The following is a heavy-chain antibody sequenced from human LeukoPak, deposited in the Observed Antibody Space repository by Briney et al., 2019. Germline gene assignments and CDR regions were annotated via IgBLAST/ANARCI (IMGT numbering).Heavy chain of an antibody. V-gene: IGHV1-69*06. CDR1: GGTFSSYA. J-gene: IGHJ5*02. CDR3: ARESAPIGNWFDP. Sequence: SVKVSCKASGGTFSSYAISWVRQAPGQGLECMGGIIPIFGTANYAQKFQGRVAITADKSTSTAYMELSSLRSEDTAVYYWARESAPIGNWFDPWGQGTLVTVSS. CDR2: IIPIFGTA.